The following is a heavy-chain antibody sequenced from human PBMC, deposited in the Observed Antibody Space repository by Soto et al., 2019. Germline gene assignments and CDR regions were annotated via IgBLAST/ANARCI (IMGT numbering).Heavy chain of an antibody. V-gene: IGHV3-23*01. J-gene: IGHJ6*02. Sequence: WGSRRLSCSSSVFTLISYAMSWFRQAPGKWLEWVSAISCSGGSTYYAYSVKVLFTISRDNSKTTLYLQMNSLRAEDTAVYYCAKDRNTVTNYYSYGMDVWGQGTTVTVSS. CDR1: VFTLISYA. D-gene: IGHD4-17*01. CDR3: AKDRNTVTNYYSYGMDV. CDR2: ISCSGGST.